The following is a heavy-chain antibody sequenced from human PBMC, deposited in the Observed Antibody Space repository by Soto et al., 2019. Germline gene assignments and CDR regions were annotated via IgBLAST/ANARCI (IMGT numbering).Heavy chain of an antibody. V-gene: IGHV5-51*01. CDR3: ARGGVSTRTFDY. Sequence: PGESLKIACNGSGDNFAGYWIAWVRQMPGKGLELMGIIYPSDSDTRYRPSFQGQVTISADKSISSAYLQWSSLRASDTAMYYCARGGVSTRTFDYWGQGTPVTVSS. J-gene: IGHJ4*02. CDR1: GDNFAGYW. D-gene: IGHD3-3*01. CDR2: IYPSDSDT.